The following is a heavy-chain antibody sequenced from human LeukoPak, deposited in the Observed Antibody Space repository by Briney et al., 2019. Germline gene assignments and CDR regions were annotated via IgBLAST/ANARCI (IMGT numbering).Heavy chain of an antibody. CDR1: GFTVSSND. CDR3: ARENGELDY. D-gene: IGHD1-26*01. J-gene: IGHJ4*02. V-gene: IGHV3-21*01. Sequence: GGSLRLSCAASGFTVSSNDMSWVRQAPGKGLDWVSSISSSSSYIYYADSVKGRFTISRDNAKNSLYLQMNSLRAEDTAVYYCARENGELDYWGQGTLATVSS. CDR2: ISSSSSYI.